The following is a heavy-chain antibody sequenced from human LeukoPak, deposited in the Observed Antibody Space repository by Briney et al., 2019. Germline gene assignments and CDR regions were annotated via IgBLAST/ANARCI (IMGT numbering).Heavy chain of an antibody. CDR3: ARLYGYTYGHGGMDV. CDR1: GGSISSSSYY. CDR2: IHDSGTT. J-gene: IGHJ6*02. D-gene: IGHD5-18*01. Sequence: SETLSLTCTVSGGSISSSSYYWGWIRQPPGKGPEWIGYIHDSGTTNSNPSLKSRVTISLDTSRNQFSLKLTSVTAADTAVYYCARLYGYTYGHGGMDVWGQGTTVTVSS. V-gene: IGHV4-61*05.